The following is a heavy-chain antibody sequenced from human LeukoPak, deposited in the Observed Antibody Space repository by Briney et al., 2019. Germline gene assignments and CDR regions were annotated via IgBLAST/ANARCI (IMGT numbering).Heavy chain of an antibody. V-gene: IGHV3-21*01. CDR2: ISSSSSYI. J-gene: IGHJ4*02. CDR3: ARDQSNGINVLDY. Sequence: GGSLRLSCAASGFTFSSYAMSWVRQAPGKGLEWVSSISSSSSYIYYADSVKGRFTISRDNAKNSLYLQMNSLRADDTAVYYCARDQSNGINVLDYWGQGTLVTVSS. D-gene: IGHD1-14*01. CDR1: GFTFSSYA.